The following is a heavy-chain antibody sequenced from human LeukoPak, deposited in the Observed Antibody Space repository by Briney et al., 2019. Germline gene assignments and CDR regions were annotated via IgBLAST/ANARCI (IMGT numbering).Heavy chain of an antibody. J-gene: IGHJ4*02. CDR2: INWNGDSR. CDR1: GFKFDDYG. V-gene: IGHV3-20*04. D-gene: IGHD3-22*01. Sequence: PGGSLRLSCTASGFKFDDYGMTWVRQAPGKGLEWVSDINWNGDSRGYAHSVRGRFTIYRDNSKNSLYLQMNSLRAEDTAVYYCAKDQDRDVSGNLVNWGQGTLVTVSS. CDR3: AKDQDRDVSGNLVN.